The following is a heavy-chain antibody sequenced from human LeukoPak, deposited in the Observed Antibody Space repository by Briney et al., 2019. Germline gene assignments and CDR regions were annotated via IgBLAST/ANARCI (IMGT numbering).Heavy chain of an antibody. Sequence: GGSLILSCAASGFTFTRFWLTWVRQSPGKGLEWVANINPDGTKTTYVDSVEGRFAISRDNAKNSVFLLMTSLRAEDTAMYYCATAPASVDSSWGQGTLVAVSS. CDR2: INPDGTKT. J-gene: IGHJ5*02. D-gene: IGHD3-3*01. CDR3: ATAPASVDSS. CDR1: GFTFTRFW. V-gene: IGHV3-7*01.